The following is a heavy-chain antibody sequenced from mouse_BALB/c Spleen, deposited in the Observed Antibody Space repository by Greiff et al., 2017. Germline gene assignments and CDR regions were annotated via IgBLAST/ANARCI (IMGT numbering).Heavy chain of an antibody. D-gene: IGHD1-1*01. J-gene: IGHJ2*01. CDR3: ARDPYYGSPYFDY. CDR1: GFTFSSYA. CDR2: ISSGGSYT. V-gene: IGHV5-9-4*01. Sequence: EVQVVESGGGLVKPGGSLKLSCAASGFTFSSYAMSWVRQSPEKRLEWVAEISSGGSYTYYPDTVTGRFTISRDNAKNTLYLEMSSLRSEDTAMYYCARDPYYGSPYFDYWGQGTTLTVSS.